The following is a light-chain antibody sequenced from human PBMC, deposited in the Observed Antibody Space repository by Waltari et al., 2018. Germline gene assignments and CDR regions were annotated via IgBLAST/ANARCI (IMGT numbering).Light chain of an antibody. CDR1: QSVLYNSNDKNY. V-gene: IGKV4-1*01. J-gene: IGKJ1*01. Sequence: DIVMTQSPDSLAVAPGERATSNCKTSQSVLYNSNDKNYLAWYQQKPGQPPKLLIYWASTRESGVPDRFSGSGSGTDFTLTINSLQAEDVAVYYCQQYYRSRTFGQGTKVEIK. CDR2: WAS. CDR3: QQYYRSRT.